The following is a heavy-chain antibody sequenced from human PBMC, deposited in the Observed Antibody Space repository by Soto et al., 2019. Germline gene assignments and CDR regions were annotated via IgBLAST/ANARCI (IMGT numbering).Heavy chain of an antibody. CDR1: VGSITSDW. D-gene: IGHD1-26*01. J-gene: IGHJ5*02. Sequence: SETLSLTCSFSVGSITSDWWSCIRQPPGKGLEWIGYIYYGAYTNYNPILKSRVTISGGTSKNQVSLKLNSVTTADTAVYYCARWDSNWFDPWGQVVLVPVXS. CDR2: IYYGAYT. V-gene: IGHV4-59*01. CDR3: ARWDSNWFDP.